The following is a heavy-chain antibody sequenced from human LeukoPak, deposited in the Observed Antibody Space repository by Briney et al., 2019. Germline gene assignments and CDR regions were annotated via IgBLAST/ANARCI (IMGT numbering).Heavy chain of an antibody. V-gene: IGHV3-23*01. CDR1: GFTFSSYA. Sequence: GGSLRLSCAASGFTFSSYAMSWVRQAPGKGLEWVSAISGSGGSTYYADSVKGRFTISRDNSKNTLYLQMNSLRAEDTAVYYCAKDPWRSYRKGLVLDYWGQGTLVTVST. D-gene: IGHD1-26*01. CDR2: ISGSGGST. J-gene: IGHJ4*02. CDR3: AKDPWRSYRKGLVLDY.